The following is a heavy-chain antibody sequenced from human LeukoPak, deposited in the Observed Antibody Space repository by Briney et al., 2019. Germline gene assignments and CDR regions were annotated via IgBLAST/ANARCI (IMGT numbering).Heavy chain of an antibody. CDR3: ASTRAAAGTIEDY. D-gene: IGHD6-13*01. Sequence: GGSLRLSCAASGFTVSSNYMSWVRQAPGKGLEWVSVIYSGGSTYYADSVKGRFTISRDNSKNTLYLQMNSLRAEDTALYYCASTRAAAGTIEDYWGQGTLVTVSS. J-gene: IGHJ4*02. CDR1: GFTVSSNY. V-gene: IGHV3-66*01. CDR2: IYSGGST.